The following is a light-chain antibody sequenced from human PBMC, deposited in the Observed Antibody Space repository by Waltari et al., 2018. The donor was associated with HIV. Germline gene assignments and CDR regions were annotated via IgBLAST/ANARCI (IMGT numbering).Light chain of an antibody. CDR1: QSVRSN. V-gene: IGKV3-15*01. J-gene: IGKJ1*01. CDR3: QQYDNWWT. Sequence: VMTQSPATLSVSPGERATLSCRASQSVRSNLAWYQQKPGQAPRLLIYDASTRATGIPARFSGSGSGTEFTLTISSLQSEDLAVYYCQQYDNWWTFGQGTKVEIK. CDR2: DAS.